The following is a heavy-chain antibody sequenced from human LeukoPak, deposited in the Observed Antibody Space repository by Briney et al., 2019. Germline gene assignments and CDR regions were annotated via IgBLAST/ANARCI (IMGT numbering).Heavy chain of an antibody. V-gene: IGHV1-24*01. D-gene: IGHD2-2*01. CDR1: GYTLTELS. CDR2: FDPEDGET. J-gene: IGHJ4*02. CDR3: ATDILGYCSSTSCYPNFDY. Sequence: GASVKVSCKVSGYTLTELSMHWVRQAPGKGLEWMGGFDPEDGETIYAQKFQGRVTMTEDTSTDTAYMELSSLRSEDTAVYYCATDILGYCSSTSCYPNFDYWGQGTLVTVSS.